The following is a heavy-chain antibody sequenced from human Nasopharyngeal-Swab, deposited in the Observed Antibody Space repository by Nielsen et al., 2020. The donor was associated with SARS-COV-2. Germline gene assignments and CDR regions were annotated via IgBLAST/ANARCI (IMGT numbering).Heavy chain of an antibody. CDR3: SRDGGIPEMVYDY. D-gene: IGHD5-24*01. J-gene: IGHJ4*02. Sequence: VGQDPRKGLVWVSRIKSDGSGASYADSVKGRFTISRDNAKNTLYLQMNSLRAEDTAVYFCSRDGGIPEMVYDYWGQGTLVTVSS. CDR2: IKSDGSGA. V-gene: IGHV3-74*01.